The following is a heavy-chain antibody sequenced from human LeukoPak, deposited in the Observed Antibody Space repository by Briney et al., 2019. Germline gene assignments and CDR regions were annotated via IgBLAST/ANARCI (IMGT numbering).Heavy chain of an antibody. CDR3: ARRLWFGELSAWFDP. J-gene: IGHJ5*02. V-gene: IGHV3-7*01. Sequence: GGSLRLSCAASGFTFTIYWMSWVRQAPGKGLEWVANIKQDGSEKYYVDSVKGRFIISRDGAKNSLCLQMNSLRAEDTAVYYCARRLWFGELSAWFDPWGQGTLVTVSS. CDR2: IKQDGSEK. CDR1: GFTFTIYW. D-gene: IGHD3-10*01.